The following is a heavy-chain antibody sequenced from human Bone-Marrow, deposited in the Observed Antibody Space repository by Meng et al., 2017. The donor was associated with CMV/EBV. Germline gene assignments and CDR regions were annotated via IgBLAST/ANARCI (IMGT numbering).Heavy chain of an antibody. J-gene: IGHJ4*02. CDR1: GFTFSSYA. D-gene: IGHD6-19*01. V-gene: IGHV3-48*01. Sequence: GESLKISCAASGFTFSSYAMHWVRQAPGKVLELVSYINSKSDSIYQADSVKGRFTISRDTSRNTQYLQMNSLRAEDTAVYYGARDPKESRGWYYFDYWGQGTLVTVSS. CDR3: ARDPKESRGWYYFDY. CDR2: INSKSDSI.